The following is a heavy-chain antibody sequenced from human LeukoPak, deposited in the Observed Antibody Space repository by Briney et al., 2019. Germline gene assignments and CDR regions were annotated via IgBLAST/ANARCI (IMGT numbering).Heavy chain of an antibody. D-gene: IGHD6-19*01. V-gene: IGHV3-30-3*01. CDR2: LSISGDHK. J-gene: IGHJ4*01. CDR1: GFTFSYFD. Sequence: PGGSLRLSCAASGFTFSYFDLHWVRQAPGKGLEWMTFLSISGDHKYYADSAKGRFTISRDNAKNSLYLQMNSLRAEDTAVYYCAAERLSHFDYWGHGTLVTVSS. CDR3: AAERLSHFDY.